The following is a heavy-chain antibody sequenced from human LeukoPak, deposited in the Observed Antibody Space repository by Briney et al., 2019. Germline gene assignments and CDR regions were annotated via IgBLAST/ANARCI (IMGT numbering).Heavy chain of an antibody. CDR3: ARGPNYYDSMVAFDI. CDR1: GCTFTSYA. V-gene: IGHV1-3*01. J-gene: IGHJ3*02. D-gene: IGHD3-22*01. Sequence: ASVKVSCKASGCTFTSYAMHWVRQAPGQRLEWMGWINAGNGNTKYSQKFQGRVTITRDTSASTAYMELSSLRSEDTAVYYCARGPNYYDSMVAFDIWGQGTMVTVSS. CDR2: INAGNGNT.